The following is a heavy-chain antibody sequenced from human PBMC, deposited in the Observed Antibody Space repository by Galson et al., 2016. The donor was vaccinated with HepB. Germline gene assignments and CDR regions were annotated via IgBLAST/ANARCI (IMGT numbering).Heavy chain of an antibody. CDR2: INPSGGET. Sequence: SVKVSCKASGYSFTAYYIHWVRQAPGQGLEWMGIINPSGGETIFRQKFQGRVTLTRDTSTRTVYMGLSSLRSEDTAVYYCATYADALAYDDVLTDYNHNRAFDVWGQGTVITVSS. CDR3: ATYADALAYDDVLTDYNHNRAFDV. CDR1: GYSFTAYY. D-gene: IGHD3-9*01. V-gene: IGHV1-46*01. J-gene: IGHJ3*01.